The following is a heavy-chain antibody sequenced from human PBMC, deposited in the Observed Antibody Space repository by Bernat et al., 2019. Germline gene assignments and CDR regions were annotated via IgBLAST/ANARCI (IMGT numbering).Heavy chain of an antibody. D-gene: IGHD3-22*01. Sequence: QVQLVESGGVVVQPGWSLRLSCAASGFTFSSYGMHWVRQAPGKGLEWVAVISYDGSNKYYADSVKGRFTISRDNSKNTLYLQMNSLRAEDTAVYYGEKDREVYYYDSSVWGYFDYWGQGTLVTVSS. V-gene: IGHV3-30*18. CDR1: GFTFSSYG. CDR2: ISYDGSNK. CDR3: EKDREVYYYDSSVWGYFDY. J-gene: IGHJ4*02.